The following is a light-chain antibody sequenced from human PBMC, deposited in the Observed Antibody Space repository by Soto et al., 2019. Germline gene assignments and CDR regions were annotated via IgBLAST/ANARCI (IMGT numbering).Light chain of an antibody. V-gene: IGKV1-5*03. CDR2: KAS. CDR1: QNIRSW. CDR3: QQYASYWT. J-gene: IGKJ1*01. Sequence: DIQMTQSPSTLSASVGDRVTITCRASQNIRSWLAWYQQKPGKAPKLLIYKASSLESGVPSRFSGSGSGTEFTLTISSLQPDDFATYYCQQYASYWTFCQGTKVEIK.